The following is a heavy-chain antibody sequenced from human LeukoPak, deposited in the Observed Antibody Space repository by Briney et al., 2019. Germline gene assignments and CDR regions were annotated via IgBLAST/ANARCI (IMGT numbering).Heavy chain of an antibody. CDR2: INPNSGGT. CDR1: RYVFSSYG. Sequence: GASVKVSCKASRYVFSSYGITWVRQAPGQGLEWMGWINPNSGGTNYAQKFQGRVTMTRDTSISTAYMELSRLRSDDTAVYYCARAPQLDFDYWGQGTLVTVSS. D-gene: IGHD2-2*01. J-gene: IGHJ4*02. V-gene: IGHV1-2*02. CDR3: ARAPQLDFDY.